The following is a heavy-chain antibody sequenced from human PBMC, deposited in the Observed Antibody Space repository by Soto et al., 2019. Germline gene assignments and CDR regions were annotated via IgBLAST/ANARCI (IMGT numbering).Heavy chain of an antibody. J-gene: IGHJ1*01. Sequence: SETLCLTCSVSGDSIRGYYWSWIRQPPGKGLEWIGYIYHSGSTNYNPSLKSRVTISLDRSKKQFSLKLSSVTAADTAVYYCAREASDWEYFQHWGQGTLVTVSS. D-gene: IGHD2-21*02. V-gene: IGHV4-59*01. CDR1: GDSIRGYY. CDR3: AREASDWEYFQH. CDR2: IYHSGST.